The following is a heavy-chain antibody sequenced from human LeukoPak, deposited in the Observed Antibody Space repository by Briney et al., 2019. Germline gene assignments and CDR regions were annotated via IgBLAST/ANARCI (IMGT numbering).Heavy chain of an antibody. CDR3: ARAVPAHEYYNSYMDV. CDR1: GFPFMPYA. D-gene: IGHD2-2*01. Sequence: GGSLRLSCEASGFPFMPYAMNWVRQSPGKGLEWVAFLTRGSSNIQYAESVKGRFTISRDNGKDSLFLQMNSLRAEDTAVYYCARAVPAHEYYNSYMDVWGKGTTVTVSS. J-gene: IGHJ6*03. CDR2: LTRGSSNI. V-gene: IGHV3-48*01.